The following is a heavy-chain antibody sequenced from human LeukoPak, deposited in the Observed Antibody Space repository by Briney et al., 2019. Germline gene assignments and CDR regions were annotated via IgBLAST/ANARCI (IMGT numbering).Heavy chain of an antibody. Sequence: GASVKVSCKASGYTFTSYAMHWVRQAPGQRLEWMGWINAGNGNTKYSQKFQGRVTMTRDTSTSTVYMELSSLRSEDTAVYYCARGLSSSSWRTFDYWGQGTLVTVSS. CDR3: ARGLSSSSWRTFDY. V-gene: IGHV1-3*01. CDR1: GYTFTSYA. D-gene: IGHD6-13*01. CDR2: INAGNGNT. J-gene: IGHJ4*02.